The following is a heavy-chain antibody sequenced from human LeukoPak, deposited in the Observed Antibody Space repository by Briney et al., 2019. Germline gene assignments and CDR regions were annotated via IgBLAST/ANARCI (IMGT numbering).Heavy chain of an antibody. V-gene: IGHV4-34*01. Sequence: GSLRLSCAASGFTFSSYAMSWVRQPPGKGLEWIGEINHSGSTDYNPSLKSRVTISVDTSKNQFSLKLSSVTAADTAVYYCARYLVATRDFDYWGQGTLVTVSS. CDR1: GFTFSSYA. J-gene: IGHJ4*02. CDR3: ARYLVATRDFDY. CDR2: INHSGST. D-gene: IGHD5-12*01.